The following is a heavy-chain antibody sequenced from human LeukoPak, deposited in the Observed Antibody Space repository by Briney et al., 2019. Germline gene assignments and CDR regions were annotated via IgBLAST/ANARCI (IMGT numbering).Heavy chain of an antibody. J-gene: IGHJ2*01. D-gene: IGHD4-11*01. V-gene: IGHV4-61*02. Sequence: SETLSLTCTVSGGSISSGSYYWSWIRQPAGKGLEWIGRIYTSGSTNYNPSLKSRVTISVDTSKNQFSLKLSSVTAADTAVYYCARGGMTTVTTPLRRNWYFDLWGRGTLVTVSS. CDR2: IYTSGST. CDR3: ARGGMTTVTTPLRRNWYFDL. CDR1: GGSISSGSYY.